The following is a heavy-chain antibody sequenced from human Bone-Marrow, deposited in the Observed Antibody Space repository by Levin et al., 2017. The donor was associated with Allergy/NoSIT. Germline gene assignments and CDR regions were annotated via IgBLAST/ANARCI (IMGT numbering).Heavy chain of an antibody. D-gene: IGHD3-22*01. CDR2: ISSSSSYI. CDR1: GFTFSSYS. V-gene: IGHV3-21*01. CDR3: ARLPNYYDSSGYLDY. J-gene: IGHJ4*02. Sequence: SGGSLRLSCAASGFTFSSYSMNWVRQAPGKGLEWVSSISSSSSYIYYADSVKGRFTISRDNAKNSLYLQMNSLRAEDTAVYYCARLPNYYDSSGYLDYWGQGTLVTVSS.